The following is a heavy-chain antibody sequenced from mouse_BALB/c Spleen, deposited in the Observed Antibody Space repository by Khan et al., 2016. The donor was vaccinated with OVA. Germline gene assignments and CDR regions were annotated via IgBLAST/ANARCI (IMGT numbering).Heavy chain of an antibody. D-gene: IGHD2-3*01. CDR3: ARDGSRYNYAMDY. J-gene: IGHJ4*01. Sequence: VQLKQSGPGLVKPSQSLSLTCTVTGYSITSDYAWNWIRQFPGNKLEWMGYLSYSGSTNYKPSLKSRISITRDTSKNQFFLQLNSVTTEDTATYYCARDGSRYNYAMDYWGQGTSVTVSS. CDR1: GYSITSDYA. V-gene: IGHV3-2*02. CDR2: LSYSGST.